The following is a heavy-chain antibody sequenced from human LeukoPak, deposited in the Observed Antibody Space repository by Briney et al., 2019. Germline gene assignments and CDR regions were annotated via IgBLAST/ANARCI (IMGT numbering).Heavy chain of an antibody. CDR1: GFTFSSYA. Sequence: GRSLRLSCAASGFTFSSYAMHWVRQAPGKGLEWVAVIFYDGSNKYYLESVKGRFTISRDNSKNTVYLQMNSLGAEDTAVYYCAKPAGGYSSGWYSSRFDYWGQGVLVTVSS. J-gene: IGHJ4*02. CDR2: IFYDGSNK. CDR3: AKPAGGYSSGWYSSRFDY. V-gene: IGHV3-30*18. D-gene: IGHD6-19*01.